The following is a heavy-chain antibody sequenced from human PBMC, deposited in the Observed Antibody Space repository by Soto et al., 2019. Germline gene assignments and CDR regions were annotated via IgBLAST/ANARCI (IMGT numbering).Heavy chain of an antibody. Sequence: ASVKVSCKASGYTFTSYGIRWVRQAPGQGLEWMGWISAYNGNTNYAQKLQGRVTMTTDTSTSTAYMELRSLRSDDTAVYYCARDTYYYDSSGYYLLYGHFDYWGQGTLLTVSS. CDR1: GYTFTSYG. V-gene: IGHV1-18*01. CDR2: ISAYNGNT. J-gene: IGHJ4*02. D-gene: IGHD3-22*01. CDR3: ARDTYYYDSSGYYLLYGHFDY.